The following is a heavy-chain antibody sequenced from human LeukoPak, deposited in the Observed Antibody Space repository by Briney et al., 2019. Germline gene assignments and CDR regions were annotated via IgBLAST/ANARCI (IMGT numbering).Heavy chain of an antibody. V-gene: IGHV3-23*01. CDR2: ISGRGASK. CDR3: ATPLPHGSDPSLYYYYMDV. Sequence: ETLSLTCTVSGGSISSYYWSWIRQPPGKGLEWVSGISGRGASKYYADSVKGRFTISRDNSKNTLYLQMNSLRAEDTAVYYCATPLPHGSDPSLYYYYMDVWGKGTPVTISS. D-gene: IGHD3-10*01. CDR1: GGSISSYY. J-gene: IGHJ6*03.